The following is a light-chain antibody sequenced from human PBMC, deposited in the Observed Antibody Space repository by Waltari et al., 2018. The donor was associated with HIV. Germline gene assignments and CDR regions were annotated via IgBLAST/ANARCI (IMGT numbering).Light chain of an antibody. V-gene: IGLV2-14*01. J-gene: IGLJ3*02. CDR3: SSYTTSSTWV. Sequence: QSALTQPASVSGSPGQSITISCTGTSSDVGAYNYVSWYQQHPGKAPKLIIYEVSKGPSGVSYRFSGSKSGNTASLTVTGLQAEDEADYYCSSYTTSSTWVFGGGTKLTVL. CDR2: EVS. CDR1: SSDVGAYNY.